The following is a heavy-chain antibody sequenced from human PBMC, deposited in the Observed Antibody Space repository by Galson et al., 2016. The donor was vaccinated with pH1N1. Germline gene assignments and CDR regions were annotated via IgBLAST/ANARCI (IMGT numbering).Heavy chain of an antibody. J-gene: IGHJ6*02. D-gene: IGHD4-17*01. V-gene: IGHV1-69*13. CDR2: IIPIFGTA. Sequence: SVKVSCKASGGAFSSYAISWVRQAPGQGLEWMGRIIPIFGTANYAQKFQGRVTITADESTSTAYMELSSLRFEDTALYYCARAATVTPDYYYGMDVWGQGTTVTVSS. CDR3: ARAATVTPDYYYGMDV. CDR1: GGAFSSYA.